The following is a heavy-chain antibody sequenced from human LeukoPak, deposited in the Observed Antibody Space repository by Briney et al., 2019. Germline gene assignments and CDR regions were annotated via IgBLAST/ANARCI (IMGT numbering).Heavy chain of an antibody. V-gene: IGHV5-51*01. Sequence: GESLKISCKGSGYSFATYWIGWVRQMPGKGLEWMGIIYPGDSDTRYSPSFQGQVTFSADKTISTAYLHWSSLKASDTAMYYCARSWMRGAFDIWGQGTVVTVSS. CDR3: ARSWMRGAFDI. CDR1: GYSFATYW. D-gene: IGHD5-12*01. J-gene: IGHJ3*02. CDR2: IYPGDSDT.